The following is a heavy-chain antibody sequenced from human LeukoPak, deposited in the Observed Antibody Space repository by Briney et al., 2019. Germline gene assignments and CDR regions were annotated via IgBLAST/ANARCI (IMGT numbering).Heavy chain of an antibody. J-gene: IGHJ5*02. CDR1: GYTFTSYG. Sequence: GASVKVFCKASGYTFTSYGISWVRQAPGQGLEWMGWMNPNSGNTGYAQKFQGRVTMTRDTSISTAYMELSSLRSEDTAVYYCARLMGGGSPNRNTFDPWGQGTPVTVSS. CDR2: MNPNSGNT. V-gene: IGHV1-8*02. D-gene: IGHD2-15*01. CDR3: ARLMGGGSPNRNTFDP.